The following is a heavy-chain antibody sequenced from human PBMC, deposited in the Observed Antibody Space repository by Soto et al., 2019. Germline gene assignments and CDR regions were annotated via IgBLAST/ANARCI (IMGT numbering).Heavy chain of an antibody. CDR2: ISSDGRNK. Sequence: GGSLRLSCAAPGFTFTSYGMHWVRQAPGKGLEWVAVISSDGRNKYYSDSVKGRFTISRDVSKNTVFLHMDSLSAEDTAVYYCAKEGDFYDISTGYFGSKAYFDHWGQGTLVTVSS. D-gene: IGHD3-9*01. CDR1: GFTFTSYG. V-gene: IGHV3-30*18. CDR3: AKEGDFYDISTGYFGSKAYFDH. J-gene: IGHJ4*02.